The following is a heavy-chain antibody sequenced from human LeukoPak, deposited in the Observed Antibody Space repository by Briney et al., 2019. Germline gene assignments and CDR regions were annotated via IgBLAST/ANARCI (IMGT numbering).Heavy chain of an antibody. CDR2: IIPIFGTA. CDR1: GGTFSSYA. J-gene: IGHJ6*03. D-gene: IGHD2-2*01. CDR3: ARSLGYCSSTSCYYYMDV. V-gene: IGHV1-69*13. Sequence: SVKVSCKASGGTFSSYAISWVRQAPGQGLEWMRGIIPIFGTANYAQKFQGRVTITADESTSTAYMELSSLRSEDTAVYYCARSLGYCSSTSCYYYMDVWGEGTTVTVSS.